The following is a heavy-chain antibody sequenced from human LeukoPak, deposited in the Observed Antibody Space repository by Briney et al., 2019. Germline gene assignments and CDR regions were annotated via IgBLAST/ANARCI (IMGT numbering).Heavy chain of an antibody. D-gene: IGHD6-13*01. J-gene: IGHJ5*02. CDR2: ISGSGGST. Sequence: GGSLRLSCAASGFTFSSYVMSWVRQAPGKGLEWVSAISGSGGSTYYADSVKGRFTISRDNSKNTLYLQMNSLRAEDTAAYYCAKTRYSLDWFDPWGQGTLVTVSS. CDR3: AKTRYSLDWFDP. CDR1: GFTFSSYV. V-gene: IGHV3-23*01.